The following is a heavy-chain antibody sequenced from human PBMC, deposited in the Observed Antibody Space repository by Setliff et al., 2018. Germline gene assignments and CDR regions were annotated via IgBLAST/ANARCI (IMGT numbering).Heavy chain of an antibody. D-gene: IGHD3-16*01. CDR3: TTDPSATFGGVIGAAFDM. CDR2: ISTSGGNT. CDR1: GFTFGTYA. V-gene: IGHV3-23*01. J-gene: IGHJ3*02. Sequence: GGSLRLSCAASGFTFGTYAMTWVRQTPGRGLEWVSAISTSGGNTYYADSLKGRFTISRDNSKNTLYLQMNSLRAEDTAVHYCTTDPSATFGGVIGAAFDMWGQGTMVTVSS.